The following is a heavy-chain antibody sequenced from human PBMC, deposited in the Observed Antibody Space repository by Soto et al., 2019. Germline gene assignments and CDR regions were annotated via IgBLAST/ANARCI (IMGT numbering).Heavy chain of an antibody. V-gene: IGHV3-49*04. Sequence: PGGSLRLSCTASRFTFCYYAMIWVRQAPGKGLEWVGFIRSKAYGGTTEYAASVKGRFTISRDDSKSIAYLQMNSLKTEDTAVYYCRGYYYYYGMDVWGQGTTVTVSS. CDR1: RFTFCYYA. CDR3: RGYYYYYGMDV. CDR2: IRSKAYGGTT. J-gene: IGHJ6*02.